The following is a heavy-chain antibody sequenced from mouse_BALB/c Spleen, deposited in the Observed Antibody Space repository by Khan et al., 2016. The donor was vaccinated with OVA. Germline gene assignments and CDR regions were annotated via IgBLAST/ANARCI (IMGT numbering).Heavy chain of an antibody. CDR1: GFAFSSYD. CDR3: VRDGGFDPYYAIDD. V-gene: IGHV5-9*02. J-gene: IGHJ4*01. Sequence: EVELVESGGGLVKPGGSLKLSCAASGFAFSSYDMSWVRQTPEKRLEWVATISSGGSYTKYSDSVKGRFIISRDKARNTLYLQLSSLRSEDTALYYCVRDGGFDPYYAIDDWGQGTSVTVSS. D-gene: IGHD2-3*01. CDR2: ISSGGSYT.